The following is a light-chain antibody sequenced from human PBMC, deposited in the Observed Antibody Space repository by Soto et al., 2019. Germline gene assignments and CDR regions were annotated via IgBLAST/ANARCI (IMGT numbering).Light chain of an antibody. CDR2: DVS. V-gene: IGLV2-14*03. CDR3: LSYTGSITYV. CDR1: SSDVGGYNY. J-gene: IGLJ1*01. Sequence: QSALTQPASVSGSPGQSITISCTGTSSDVGGYNYVSWYQQRPGKAPKLIISDVSNRPSGVSDRFSASKSGNTASLTISGLQTEDEPDYYCLSYTGSITYVFGTGTKVTVL.